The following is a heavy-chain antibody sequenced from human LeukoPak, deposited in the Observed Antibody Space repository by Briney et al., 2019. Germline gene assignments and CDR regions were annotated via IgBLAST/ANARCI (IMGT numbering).Heavy chain of an antibody. Sequence: GGSLRLSCAASGFTFSNYWMHWVRQAPGKGLVWVSRIYIDGTGTFYADSVKGRFTISRDNAKNTLYLQMNSLRVEDTAVYYCAREMYAGWYFAFDIWGQGTMVTVSS. D-gene: IGHD6-19*01. CDR2: IYIDGTGT. J-gene: IGHJ3*02. CDR3: AREMYAGWYFAFDI. CDR1: GFTFSNYW. V-gene: IGHV3-74*01.